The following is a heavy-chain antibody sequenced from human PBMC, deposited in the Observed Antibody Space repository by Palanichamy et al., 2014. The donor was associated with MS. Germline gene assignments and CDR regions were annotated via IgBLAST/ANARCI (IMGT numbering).Heavy chain of an antibody. Sequence: SNTWMSWVRQAPGKGLEWIGRIKSKTNGGTIDYAAPVQGRFSILRDDSRNTLYLQMNSLKTEDTAVYYCTTYSYYLDYWGQGALVTVSS. CDR1: SNTW. CDR2: IKSKTNGGTI. D-gene: IGHD2-21*01. CDR3: TTYSYYLDY. J-gene: IGHJ4*02. V-gene: IGHV3-15*01.